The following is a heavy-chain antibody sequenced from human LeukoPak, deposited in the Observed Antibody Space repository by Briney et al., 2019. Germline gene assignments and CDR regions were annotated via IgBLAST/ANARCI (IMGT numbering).Heavy chain of an antibody. CDR3: ARDPSSSYYFDY. V-gene: IGHV1-2*02. Sequence: APVMVSCKASGYTFTVYYIHWVRQAPGQGLEWMGWINPNSGGTNCAQKFQGRVTMTRDTSISTAYMELSSLRSDDTAVYYCARDPSSSYYFDYWGLGTLVTVSS. J-gene: IGHJ4*02. CDR2: INPNSGGT. CDR1: GYTFTVYY. D-gene: IGHD6-6*01.